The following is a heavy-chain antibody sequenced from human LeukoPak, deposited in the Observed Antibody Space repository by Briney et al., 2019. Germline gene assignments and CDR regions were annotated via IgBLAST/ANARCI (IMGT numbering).Heavy chain of an antibody. Sequence: SETLSLTCTVSGGSISSSSYYWGWIRQPPGKGLEWIGSIYYSGSTYHNPSLKSRVTISVDTSKNQFSLKLSSVTAADTAVYYCARHVGSSWYQWIDYWGQGTLVTVSS. J-gene: IGHJ4*02. CDR3: ARHVGSSWYQWIDY. CDR1: GGSISSSSYY. D-gene: IGHD6-13*01. CDR2: IYYSGST. V-gene: IGHV4-39*01.